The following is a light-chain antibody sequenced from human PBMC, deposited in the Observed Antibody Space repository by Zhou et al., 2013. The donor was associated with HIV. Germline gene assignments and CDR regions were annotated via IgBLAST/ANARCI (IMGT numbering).Light chain of an antibody. V-gene: IGKV3-15*01. Sequence: EIVLTQSPGTLSLSLGERATLSCRASQSVSSSYLAWYQQKPGQAPRLLIYGATTRATDIPPRFSGSGSGTEFTLTITSLQSEDFAVYYCQQYDNWPPLTFGGGTKVEI. J-gene: IGKJ4*01. CDR1: QSVSSSY. CDR2: GAT. CDR3: QQYDNWPPLT.